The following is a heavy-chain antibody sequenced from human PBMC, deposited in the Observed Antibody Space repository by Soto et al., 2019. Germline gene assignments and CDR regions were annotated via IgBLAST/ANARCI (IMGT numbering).Heavy chain of an antibody. CDR1: GGSFSGYY. J-gene: IGHJ6*01. CDR2: INHSGST. CDR3: ASGRITMGRGGITNSYNYYYGMDV. Sequence: SETLSLTCAVYGGSFSGYYWSWIRQPPGKGLEWIGEINHSGSTNYNPSLKGRVTISVDTSKNQFSLKLSSVTAADTAVYYCASGRITMGRGGITNSYNYYYGMDVWGQGPMVT. V-gene: IGHV4-34*01. D-gene: IGHD3-10*01.